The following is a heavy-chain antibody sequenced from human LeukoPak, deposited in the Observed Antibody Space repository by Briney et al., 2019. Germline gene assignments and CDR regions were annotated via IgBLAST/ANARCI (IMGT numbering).Heavy chain of an antibody. CDR1: GFTFSSYA. V-gene: IGHV3-64*01. CDR3: ARDQGTMTGAFDY. Sequence: GGSLRLSCAASGFTFSSYAMHWVRQAPGKGLEYVSAISSNGGSTYYANSVKGRFTISRDNSKNTLPFQMGSLRAEDMAVYYCARDQGTMTGAFDYWGQGTLVTVSS. J-gene: IGHJ4*02. CDR2: ISSNGGST. D-gene: IGHD3-22*01.